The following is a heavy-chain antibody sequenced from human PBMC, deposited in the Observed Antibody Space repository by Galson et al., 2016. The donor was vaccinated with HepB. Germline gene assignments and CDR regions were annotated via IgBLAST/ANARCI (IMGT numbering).Heavy chain of an antibody. V-gene: IGHV3-23*01. CDR3: AKGTTTYYYFYMDV. CDR1: GITFSSYV. D-gene: IGHD1-26*01. Sequence: SLRLSCAASGITFSSYVMNWVRQAPGKGLEWVSVISVSGGGTNYADSVRGRFTISRDNSKNTLYLQMSGLRAEDTATYYCAKGTTTYYYFYMDVWGKGTTVTVSS. CDR2: ISVSGGGT. J-gene: IGHJ6*03.